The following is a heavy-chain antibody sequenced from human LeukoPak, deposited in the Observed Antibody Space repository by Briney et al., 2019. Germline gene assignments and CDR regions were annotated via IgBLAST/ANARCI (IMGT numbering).Heavy chain of an antibody. CDR2: IYYSGST. V-gene: IGHV4-39*01. D-gene: IGHD3-22*01. J-gene: IGHJ4*02. Sequence: SETLSLTCTVSGGSISSSSYYWGWIRQPPGKGLEWIGSIYYSGSTYYNPSLKSRVTISVDTSKNQFSLKLSSVTAAGTAVYYCARHVYYDSSGYFDYWGQGTLVTVSS. CDR1: GGSISSSSYY. CDR3: ARHVYYDSSGYFDY.